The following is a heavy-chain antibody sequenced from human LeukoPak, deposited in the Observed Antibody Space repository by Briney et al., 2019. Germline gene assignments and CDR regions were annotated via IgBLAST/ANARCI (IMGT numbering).Heavy chain of an antibody. J-gene: IGHJ4*02. CDR2: IIPIFGTA. CDR1: GGTFSSYA. Sequence: GAPVKVSCKASGGTFSSYAISWVRQAPGQRLKWMGGIIPIFGTANYAQKFKGRITDTTDESTSPSYMELSSQRSEDTAVYYCARESFQYYYDSSGYYTPYYFDYWGQGTMVSVSS. CDR3: ARESFQYYYDSSGYYTPYYFDY. V-gene: IGHV1-69*05. D-gene: IGHD3-22*01.